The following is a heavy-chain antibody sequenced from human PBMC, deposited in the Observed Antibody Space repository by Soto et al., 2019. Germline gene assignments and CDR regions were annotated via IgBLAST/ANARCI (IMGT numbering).Heavy chain of an antibody. V-gene: IGHV4-34*01. Sequence: QVQLQQWGAGPLKPSETLSLTCAVYGGSFSGYYWSWIRQPPGKGLEWIGEINHSGSTNYNPSLKSRVTISVDTSKNQFSLKLSSVTAADTAVYYCARASRGNRRGIDVWGQGTTVTVSS. CDR3: ARASRGNRRGIDV. D-gene: IGHD3-16*01. CDR2: INHSGST. J-gene: IGHJ6*02. CDR1: GGSFSGYY.